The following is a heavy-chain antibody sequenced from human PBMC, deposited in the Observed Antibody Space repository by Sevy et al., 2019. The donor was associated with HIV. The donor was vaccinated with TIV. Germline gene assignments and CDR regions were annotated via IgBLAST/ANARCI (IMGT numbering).Heavy chain of an antibody. Sequence: ASVKVSCKASGYTFTDYFMHWVRQAPGQGLEWMGWINPNSGGTNYAQRFRGRVTMTRDTSISTAYMELSRLRSDDTAVYYCASLSGYYYDSSRYYNTDTFDIWGQGTMVTVSS. J-gene: IGHJ3*02. CDR2: INPNSGGT. CDR1: GYTFTDYF. D-gene: IGHD3-22*01. CDR3: ASLSGYYYDSSRYYNTDTFDI. V-gene: IGHV1-2*02.